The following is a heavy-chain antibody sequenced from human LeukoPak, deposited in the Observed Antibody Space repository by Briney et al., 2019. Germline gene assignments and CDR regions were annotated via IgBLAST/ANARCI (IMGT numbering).Heavy chain of an antibody. V-gene: IGHV3-30*02. CDR1: GFTFSSYG. CDR3: AKDTVKVATIRRVPHYMDV. CDR2: VRYDGSIK. Sequence: GGSLRLSCAASGFTFSSYGMHWVRQAPGKGLEWVSFVRYDGSIKYYADSVKGRFTISRDNSKNTLYLQMNSLRAEDTAVYYCAKDTVKVATIRRVPHYMDVWGKGTSVTISS. J-gene: IGHJ6*03. D-gene: IGHD5-12*01.